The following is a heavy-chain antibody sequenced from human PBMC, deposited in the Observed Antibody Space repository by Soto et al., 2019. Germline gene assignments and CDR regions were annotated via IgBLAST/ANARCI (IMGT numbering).Heavy chain of an antibody. J-gene: IGHJ6*02. CDR2: INPKFGDT. CDR1: GYTFTSYY. Sequence: QVQLVQSGAEMKEPGDSVRVSCEASGYTFTSYYIHWVWQAPGQGLEWMGWINPKFGDTTYAQDFQGRVSMTRDMSISTVYMELSRLTSDDTAIYYCARNMDYYYGPGSGNGHGFWGQGTTVTVFS. V-gene: IGHV1-2*02. D-gene: IGHD3-10*01. CDR3: ARNMDYYYGPGSGNGHGF.